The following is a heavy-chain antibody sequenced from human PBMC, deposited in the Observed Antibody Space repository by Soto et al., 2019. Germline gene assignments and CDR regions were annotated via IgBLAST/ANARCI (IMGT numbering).Heavy chain of an antibody. J-gene: IGHJ3*02. Sequence: GASVKVSCKASGYTFTGYYMHWVRQAPGQGLEWMGWINPNSGGTNYAQKFQGWVTMTRDTSISTAYMELSRLRSDDTAVYYCARGGTYCSGGSCTGAFDIWAQGTMVTVSS. CDR3: ARGGTYCSGGSCTGAFDI. D-gene: IGHD2-15*01. CDR2: INPNSGGT. V-gene: IGHV1-2*04. CDR1: GYTFTGYY.